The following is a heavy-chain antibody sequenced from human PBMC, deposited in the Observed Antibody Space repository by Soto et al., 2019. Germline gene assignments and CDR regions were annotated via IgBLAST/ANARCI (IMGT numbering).Heavy chain of an antibody. Sequence: PGESLKISCKGSGHSFTSYWIGWVRQMPGKGLEWMGIIYPGDSDTRYSPSFQGQVTISADKSISTAYLQWSSLKASDTAMYYCARQTPHYYDSSGYQGWPDYWGQGTLVTVSS. CDR2: IYPGDSDT. CDR1: GHSFTSYW. D-gene: IGHD3-22*01. V-gene: IGHV5-51*01. J-gene: IGHJ4*02. CDR3: ARQTPHYYDSSGYQGWPDY.